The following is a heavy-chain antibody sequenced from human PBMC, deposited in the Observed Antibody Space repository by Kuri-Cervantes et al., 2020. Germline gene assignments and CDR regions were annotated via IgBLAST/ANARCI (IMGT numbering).Heavy chain of an antibody. D-gene: IGHD1-26*01. Sequence: SETLSLTCAVYGGSFSGYYWGWIRQPPGKGLEWIGSIYHSGSTYYNPSLKSRVTISVDTSKNQFSLKLSSVTAADTAVYYCARLTHKLIRRGAFDIWGQGTMVTVSS. V-gene: IGHV4-34*09. J-gene: IGHJ3*02. CDR2: IYHSGST. CDR1: GGSFSGYY. CDR3: ARLTHKLIRRGAFDI.